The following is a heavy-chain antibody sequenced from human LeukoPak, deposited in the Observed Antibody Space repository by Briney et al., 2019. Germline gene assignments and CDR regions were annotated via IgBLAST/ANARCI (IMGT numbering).Heavy chain of an antibody. CDR1: GYSSTSYW. Sequence: AASLKISCKGSGYSSTSYWIGWVRQLPEKGLEWMGIIYPGDSDTRYSPSFQGQVTISADKSISTAYLQWSSLKASDTAMYYCARHVPSYGEYVRTLDYWGQGTLVTVSS. J-gene: IGHJ4*02. CDR2: IYPGDSDT. CDR3: ARHVPSYGEYVRTLDY. D-gene: IGHD4-17*01. V-gene: IGHV5-51*01.